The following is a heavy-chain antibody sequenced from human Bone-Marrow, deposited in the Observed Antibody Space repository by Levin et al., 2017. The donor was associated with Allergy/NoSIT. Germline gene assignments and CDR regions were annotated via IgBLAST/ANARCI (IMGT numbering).Heavy chain of an antibody. CDR3: ARDLDDGYNQYYFGH. D-gene: IGHD5-24*01. CDR2: FYDGRST. J-gene: IGHJ4*02. Sequence: SETLSLTCTVSGGSISSGGHYWSWIRQHPGKGLEWLGNFYDGRSTYYNPSLKSRLAISIDSSKNQFSLKLSSVTAADTATYYCARDLDDGYNQYYFGHWGQGTVVTVSS. V-gene: IGHV4-31*03. CDR1: GGSISSGGHY.